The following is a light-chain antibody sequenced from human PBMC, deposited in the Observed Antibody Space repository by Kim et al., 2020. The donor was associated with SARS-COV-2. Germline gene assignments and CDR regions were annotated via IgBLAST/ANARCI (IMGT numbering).Light chain of an antibody. J-gene: IGLJ2*01. CDR1: SSDVGGYNY. CDR3: CSFADSNNVV. Sequence: QSALTQPPSASGSPGQSVTISCTGTSSDVGGYNYVSWYQQHPGKAPKLMIYEVTKRPSGVSNRFSGSKSGNTASLTVSGLQAEDEADYYCCSFADSNNVVFGGGTQLTVL. CDR2: EVT. V-gene: IGLV2-8*01.